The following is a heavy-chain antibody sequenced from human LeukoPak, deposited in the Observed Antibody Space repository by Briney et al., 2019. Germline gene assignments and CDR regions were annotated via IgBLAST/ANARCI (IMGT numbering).Heavy chain of an antibody. V-gene: IGHV3-7*01. CDR2: IKEDGSEK. CDR3: ARDAVTAY. Sequence: GSLRLSCAASGSTFSGYWMSWVRQAPGKGLEWVANIKEDGSEKYYVDSVKGRFTISRDNAKNSLFLQMNSLRTEDTAVYYCARDAVTAYWGQGTLVTVSS. CDR1: GSTFSGYW. J-gene: IGHJ4*02. D-gene: IGHD1-14*01.